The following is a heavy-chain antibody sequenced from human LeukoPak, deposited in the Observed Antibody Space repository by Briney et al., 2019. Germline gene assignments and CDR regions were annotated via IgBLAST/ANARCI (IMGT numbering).Heavy chain of an antibody. CDR1: GGSISSSSYY. V-gene: IGHV4-39*06. Sequence: SETLSLTCTVSGGSISSSSYYWGWIRQPPGKGLEWIGEINHSGEPNYNPSLKRRLAMSVDTSKDQFPLELRSVTAAEPAMYYCARGQWLDNSWGQGTLVTVSS. CDR2: INHSGEP. J-gene: IGHJ4*02. CDR3: ARGQWLDNS. D-gene: IGHD6-19*01.